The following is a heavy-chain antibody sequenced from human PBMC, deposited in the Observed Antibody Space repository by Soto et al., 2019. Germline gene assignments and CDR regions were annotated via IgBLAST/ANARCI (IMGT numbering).Heavy chain of an antibody. Sequence: QLLQSGGGLVQPGGSLTLSCAASGFTFGTTDMSWVRQAPGEGLEWVSTIDGSGGITYYADSVKGRFTISRDNSRNTVYLQMNSLRGDGTALYYCVKNSGGFNTWGQGALVTVSS. CDR2: IDGSGGIT. CDR1: GFTFGTTD. D-gene: IGHD3-10*01. V-gene: IGHV3-23*01. J-gene: IGHJ5*02. CDR3: VKNSGGFNT.